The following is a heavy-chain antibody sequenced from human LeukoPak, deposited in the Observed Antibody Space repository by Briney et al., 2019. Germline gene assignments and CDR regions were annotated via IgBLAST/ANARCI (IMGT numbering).Heavy chain of an antibody. V-gene: IGHV5-51*01. CDR1: GYSFTSYW. Sequence: GESLKISCKGSGYSFTSYWIGWVRQMPGKGLEWMGIIYPGDSDTRYSPSFQGQVTISADKSISTAYLQWSSLKASNTAVYYCARLGLDCSSTSCYSHYGMDVWGQGTTVTVSS. CDR2: IYPGDSDT. CDR3: ARLGLDCSSTSCYSHYGMDV. J-gene: IGHJ6*02. D-gene: IGHD2-2*01.